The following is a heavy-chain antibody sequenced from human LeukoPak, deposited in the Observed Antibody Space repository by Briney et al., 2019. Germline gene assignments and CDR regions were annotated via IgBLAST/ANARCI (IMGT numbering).Heavy chain of an antibody. CDR3: VRDGSGDSSGWHL. CDR2: MHTRGST. V-gene: IGHV4-4*07. CDR1: GGSISTFY. Sequence: PSETLSLTCTVSGGSISTFYWGWIRQPAEKGLEWIGRMHTRGSTDYNPSLKSRVSMSVDTSQNQFFLRLWSVTAAGTAVYYCVRDGSGDSSGWHLWGQGTLVTVSP. J-gene: IGHJ4*02. D-gene: IGHD6-19*01.